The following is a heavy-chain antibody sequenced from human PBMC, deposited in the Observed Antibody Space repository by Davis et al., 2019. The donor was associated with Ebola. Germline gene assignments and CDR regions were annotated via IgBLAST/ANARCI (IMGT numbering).Heavy chain of an antibody. CDR3: ARLPGYSSSRGSY. CDR2: IYYSGST. V-gene: IGHV4-59*01. J-gene: IGHJ4*02. Sequence: PSETLSLTCTVSGGSISSYYWSWIRQPPGKGLEWIGYIYYSGSTNYNPSLKSRVTISVDTSKNQFSLKLSSVTAADTAVYYCARLPGYSSSRGSYWGQGTLVTVSS. D-gene: IGHD6-13*01. CDR1: GGSISSYY.